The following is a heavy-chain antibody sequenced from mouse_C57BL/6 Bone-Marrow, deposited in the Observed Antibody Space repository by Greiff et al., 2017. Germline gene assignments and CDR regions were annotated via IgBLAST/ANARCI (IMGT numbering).Heavy chain of an antibody. Sequence: VQLQQSGPVLVKPGASVKMSCKASGYTFTDYYMNWVKQSHGKSLEWIGVINPYNGGTSYNQKFTGKATLTVDKSSSTAYMELNSLTSEDSAVYYCARLSPSYFDYWGQGTTLTVSS. CDR2: INPYNGGT. V-gene: IGHV1-19*01. J-gene: IGHJ2*01. CDR1: GYTFTDYY. CDR3: ARLSPSYFDY.